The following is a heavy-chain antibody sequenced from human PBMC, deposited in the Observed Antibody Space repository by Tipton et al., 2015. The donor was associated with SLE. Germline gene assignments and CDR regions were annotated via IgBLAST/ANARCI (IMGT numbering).Heavy chain of an antibody. CDR3: ARVGYSGTSPYYYYYMGV. J-gene: IGHJ6*03. D-gene: IGHD1-26*01. V-gene: IGHV4-59*01. CDR2: IYYSWST. CDR1: DDSFSTYY. Sequence: TLSLTCTVSDDSFSTYYWSWIRQPPGGGLEWIGSIYYSWSTNYHPSRKSRVTISVDTSKNQFSLNLSSVTAADTAIYYCARVGYSGTSPYYYYYMGVWGKGTTVTVSS.